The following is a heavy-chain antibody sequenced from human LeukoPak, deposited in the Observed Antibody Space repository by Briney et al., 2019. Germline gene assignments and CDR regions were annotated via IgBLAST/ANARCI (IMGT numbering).Heavy chain of an antibody. CDR2: ISWNSGSI. J-gene: IGHJ3*02. V-gene: IGHV3-9*01. CDR1: GFTFSSYT. CDR3: AKPRRDGYNFDAFDI. D-gene: IGHD5-24*01. Sequence: GGSLRLSCAASGFTFSSYTVNWIRQAPGKGLEWVSGISWNSGSIGYADSVKGRFTISRDNAKNSLYLQMNSLRAEDTALYYCAKPRRDGYNFDAFDIWGQGTMVTVSS.